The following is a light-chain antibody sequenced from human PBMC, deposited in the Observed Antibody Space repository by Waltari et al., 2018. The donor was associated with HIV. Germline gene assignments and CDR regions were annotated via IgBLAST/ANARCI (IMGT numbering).Light chain of an antibody. CDR1: QSLTAN. CDR2: VAS. Sequence: LTQSPATLSVSPGERVTLSCRASQSLTANLAWYQQRPGQAPRLLSYVASSRATDIPARFTGSGSGTDYTLTISSVQSEDSAVYYCQQNIHWPPYTFGQGTKL. J-gene: IGKJ2*01. V-gene: IGKV3-15*01. CDR3: QQNIHWPPYT.